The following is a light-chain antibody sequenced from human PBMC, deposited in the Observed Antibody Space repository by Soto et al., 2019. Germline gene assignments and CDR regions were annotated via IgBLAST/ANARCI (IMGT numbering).Light chain of an antibody. CDR3: QQSGSSPWT. CDR2: GAS. V-gene: IGKV3-20*01. J-gene: IGKJ1*01. CDR1: QSVSGSY. Sequence: EIVLTQSPGTLSLSPGERATLSCRASQSVSGSYLAWYQQKPGQAPRLLIYGASSRATGIPDRFSGSGSGTEFTLTITRLEPEDFAVYFCQQSGSSPWTFGQGTKVEIK.